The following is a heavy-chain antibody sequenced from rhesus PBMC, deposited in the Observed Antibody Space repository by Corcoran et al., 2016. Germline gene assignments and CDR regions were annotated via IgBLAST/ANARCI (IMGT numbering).Heavy chain of an antibody. CDR2: IYWDDDK. J-gene: IGHJ4*01. CDR3: ARERQHDY. V-gene: IGHV2S1*01. Sequence: QVTLKESGPALVKPTQTLTLTCTFSGFSLSTSGMGVGCIRQPPGKDLEWLASIYWDDDKYYNTSLKSRLTSSKDTSKNQVVLTMTNMDPVDTATYYCARERQHDYWGQGVLVTVSS. CDR1: GFSLSTSGMG. D-gene: IGHD6-25*01.